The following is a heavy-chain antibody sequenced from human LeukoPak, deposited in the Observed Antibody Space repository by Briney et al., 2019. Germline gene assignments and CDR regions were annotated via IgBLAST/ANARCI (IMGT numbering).Heavy chain of an antibody. V-gene: IGHV3-66*02. CDR1: GFTVSSNY. J-gene: IGHJ4*02. Sequence: PGGSLRLSCAASGFTVSSNYMSWVRQAPGKGLEWVSVIYSGGSTYYADSVKGRFTISRDNSKNTLYLQMNSPRAEDTAVYYCARESPARYYFDYWGQGTLVTVSS. D-gene: IGHD2-2*01. CDR3: ARESPARYYFDY. CDR2: IYSGGST.